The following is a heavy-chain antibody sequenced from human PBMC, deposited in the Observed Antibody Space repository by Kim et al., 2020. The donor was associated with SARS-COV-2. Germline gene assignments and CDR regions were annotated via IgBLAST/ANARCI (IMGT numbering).Heavy chain of an antibody. V-gene: IGHV3-53*04. CDR2: FFSGGDT. CDR3: ARGGGSGSYYLYWYFDL. CDR1: GFTVSSNY. D-gene: IGHD3-10*01. Sequence: GGSLRLSCAASGFTVSSNYMIWVRQAPGKGLEWVSVFFSGGDTYYADSVKGRVTISRHNSRNTLYLQMNSLRPEDTAFYYCARGGGSGSYYLYWYFDLWG. J-gene: IGHJ2*01.